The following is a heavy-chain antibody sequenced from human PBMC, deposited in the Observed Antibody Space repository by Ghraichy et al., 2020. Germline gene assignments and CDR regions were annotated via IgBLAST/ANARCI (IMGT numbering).Heavy chain of an antibody. Sequence: SVKVSCKASGGTFSSYAISWVRQAPGQGLEWMGRIIPILGIANYAQKFQGRVTITADKSTSTAYMELSSLRSEDTAVYYCASKESRYYDSSGYYGSYYYGMDVWGQGTTVTVSS. CDR1: GGTFSSYA. V-gene: IGHV1-69*04. CDR2: IIPILGIA. CDR3: ASKESRYYDSSGYYGSYYYGMDV. D-gene: IGHD3-22*01. J-gene: IGHJ6*02.